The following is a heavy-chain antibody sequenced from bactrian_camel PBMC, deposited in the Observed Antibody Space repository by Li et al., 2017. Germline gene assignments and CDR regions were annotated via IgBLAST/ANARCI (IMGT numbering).Heavy chain of an antibody. CDR2: IRRDDLT. Sequence: HVQLVESGGGSVQAGGSLRLSCAPSGLSVSDFSMAWFRQSPGKEREGVAAIRRDDLTAYTDSVKGRFTISKDNAGNSLFLHMTNLKPEDTAMYYCAASAPFILTPRFYRFESSDYPYRGQGTQVTVS. CDR1: GLSVSDFS. D-gene: IGHD4*01. CDR3: AASAPFILTPRFYRFESSDYPY. V-gene: IGHV3S55*01. J-gene: IGHJ4*01.